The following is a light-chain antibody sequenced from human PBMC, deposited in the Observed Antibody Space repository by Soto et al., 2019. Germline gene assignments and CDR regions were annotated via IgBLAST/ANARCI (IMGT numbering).Light chain of an antibody. CDR2: DVS. CDR1: SSDVGGYNY. J-gene: IGLJ3*02. V-gene: IGLV2-11*01. CDR3: CSYAGSYTV. Sequence: QSTLTQPRSVSGSPGQSVTISCTGTSSDVGGYNYVSWYQQHPGKAPKLMIYDVSKRPSGVPDRFSGSKSGNTASLTISGLQGEDEADYYCCSYAGSYTVFGGGTQLTVL.